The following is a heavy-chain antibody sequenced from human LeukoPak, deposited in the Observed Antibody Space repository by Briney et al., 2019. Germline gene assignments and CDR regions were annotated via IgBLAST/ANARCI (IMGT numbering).Heavy chain of an antibody. D-gene: IGHD6-6*01. CDR2: IYYSGST. CDR3: ASSIAARPDYYFDY. V-gene: IGHV4-59*01. Sequence: SETLSLTCTASGGSISSYYWSWIRQPPGKGLEWIGYIYYSGSTNYNPSLKSRVTISVDTSKNQFSLKLSSVTAADTAVYYCASSIAARPDYYFDYWGQGTLVTVSS. J-gene: IGHJ4*02. CDR1: GGSISSYY.